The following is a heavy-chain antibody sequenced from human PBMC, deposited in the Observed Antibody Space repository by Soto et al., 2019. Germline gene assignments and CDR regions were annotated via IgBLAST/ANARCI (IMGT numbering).Heavy chain of an antibody. CDR1: GFTFNSYA. J-gene: IGHJ4*01. V-gene: IGHV3-23*01. CDR3: VRKYPGTRPFDY. CDR2: IGTGGNT. Sequence: GGSLRPSCAASGFTFNSYAMNWVRQAPGKGLAWVSAIGTGGNTYYANSVKGRFTISRDNSRTTLYLQMNSLRVEDTALYYCVRKYPGTRPFDYWGQGTLVTVSS. D-gene: IGHD2-2*01.